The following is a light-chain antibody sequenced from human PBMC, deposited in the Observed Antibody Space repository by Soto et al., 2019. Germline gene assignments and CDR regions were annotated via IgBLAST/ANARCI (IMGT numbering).Light chain of an antibody. V-gene: IGKV3-20*01. CDR3: QQYGGSPLVT. J-gene: IGKJ4*01. Sequence: EIVLTQSPGTLSLSPGERATLSCRASQSVSCNYLAWYQQKPGQAPRLLIPGASSRATGITDRFSGSGSGTDFTLTISRLEPEDFAVYYCQQYGGSPLVTFGGGTKVQIK. CDR2: GAS. CDR1: QSVSCNY.